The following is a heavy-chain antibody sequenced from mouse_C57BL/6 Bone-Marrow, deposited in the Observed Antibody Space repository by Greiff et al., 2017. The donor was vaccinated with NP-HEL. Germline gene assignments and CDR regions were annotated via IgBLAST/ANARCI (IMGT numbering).Heavy chain of an antibody. J-gene: IGHJ1*03. CDR3: ARSLTGTGYFDV. V-gene: IGHV1-81*01. CDR1: GYTFTSYG. D-gene: IGHD4-1*01. CDR2: IYPRSGNT. Sequence: QVHVKQSGAELARPGASVKLSCKASGYTFTSYGISWVKQRTGQGLEWIGEIYPRSGNTSYNEKFKGKATLTADQYSRPAYMELRSLTSDDSAVYFCARSLTGTGYFDVWGTGTTVTVSS.